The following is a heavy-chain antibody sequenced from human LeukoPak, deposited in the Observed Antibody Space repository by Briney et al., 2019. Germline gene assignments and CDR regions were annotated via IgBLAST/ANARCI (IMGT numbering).Heavy chain of an antibody. Sequence: ASVKVSCKASGGTFSSYAISWVRQAPGQGLEWMGGIIPIFGTANYAQKFQGRVTITADESTSTAYMELSSLRSEDTAVYYCARALHLTISYYYGMDVWGQGTTVTVSS. V-gene: IGHV1-69*01. CDR1: GGTFSSYA. CDR2: IIPIFGTA. CDR3: ARALHLTISYYYGMDV. D-gene: IGHD3-3*01. J-gene: IGHJ6*02.